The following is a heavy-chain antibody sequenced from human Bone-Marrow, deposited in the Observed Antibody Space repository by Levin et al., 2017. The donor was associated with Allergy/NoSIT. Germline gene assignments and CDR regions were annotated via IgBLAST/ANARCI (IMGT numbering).Heavy chain of an antibody. V-gene: IGHV3-15*01. Sequence: GGSLRLSCTASGFVFRDAWMSWVRQAPGKGLEWVGHIKSNIDGGTTEYIAPAKGRFTISRDDSKRTLYLEMNSLKVEDTGVYYCTTEYNPVAYCGGGSCYRGYRGQGARVIVSS. CDR3: TTEYNPVAYCGGGSCYRGY. J-gene: IGHJ4*02. CDR1: GFVFRDAW. CDR2: IKSNIDGGTT. D-gene: IGHD2-15*01.